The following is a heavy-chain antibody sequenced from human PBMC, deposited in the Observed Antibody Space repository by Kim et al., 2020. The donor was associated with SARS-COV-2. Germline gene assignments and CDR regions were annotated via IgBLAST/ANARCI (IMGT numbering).Heavy chain of an antibody. J-gene: IGHJ6*02. Sequence: VKGRFTISRDNSKNTLYLQMNSLRAADTAVYYCARERDYGSSYYYYGMDVWGQGTTVTVSS. CDR3: ARERDYGSSYYYYGMDV. V-gene: IGHV3-30*07. D-gene: IGHD4-17*01.